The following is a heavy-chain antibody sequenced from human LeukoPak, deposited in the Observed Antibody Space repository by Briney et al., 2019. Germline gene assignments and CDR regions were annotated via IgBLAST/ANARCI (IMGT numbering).Heavy chain of an antibody. Sequence: ASVKVSCKASGYTFTSYAMHWVRQAPGQRLEWMGWINACNGNTKYSQEFQGRVTITRDTSASTAYMELSSLRSEDMAVSYCARGITMIVSSGTDYWGQGTLVTVSS. V-gene: IGHV1-3*03. D-gene: IGHD3-22*01. CDR1: GYTFTSYA. CDR3: ARGITMIVSSGTDY. CDR2: INACNGNT. J-gene: IGHJ4*02.